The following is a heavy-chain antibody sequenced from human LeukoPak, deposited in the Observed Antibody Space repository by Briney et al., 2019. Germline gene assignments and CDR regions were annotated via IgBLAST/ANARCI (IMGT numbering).Heavy chain of an antibody. J-gene: IGHJ4*02. Sequence: SETLSLTCTVSGGFINSYFWSWIRQPPGKGLEWIGYIYYSGNTNYNPSLKSRVTISVDTSKNQFSLKLDSVTAADSAVYYCARDSSSWAGYFDYWGQGTLVTVSS. V-gene: IGHV4-59*01. CDR3: ARDSSSWAGYFDY. D-gene: IGHD6-13*01. CDR2: IYYSGNT. CDR1: GGFINSYF.